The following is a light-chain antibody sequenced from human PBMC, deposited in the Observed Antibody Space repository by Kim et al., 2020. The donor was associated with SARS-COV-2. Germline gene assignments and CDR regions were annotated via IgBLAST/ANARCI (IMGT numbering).Light chain of an antibody. CDR2: GGN. J-gene: IGLJ3*02. V-gene: IGLV3-19*01. CDR1: SLKSYY. CDR3: SSRDSSGDHLV. Sequence: ALGQTVKITCQGDSLKSYYAYWYQQKPGQTPLLVMYGGNHRPSGIPDRFSSSRTGSTASLTITGAQAGDEADYYCSSRDSSGDHLVFGGGTKLTVL.